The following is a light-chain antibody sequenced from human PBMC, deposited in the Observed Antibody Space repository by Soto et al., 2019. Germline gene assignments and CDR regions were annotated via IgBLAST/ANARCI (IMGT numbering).Light chain of an antibody. J-gene: IGKJ4*01. CDR1: QTISVY. Sequence: EIVLTQSPATLSLSPGERASLSCRASQTISVYLAWYQQKPGQAPRLLIYDASNRATGIPARFSGSGSGTDFTLTISSLEPEDFAVYYFHQRTRWPPTFGGVTRVEI. CDR3: HQRTRWPPT. CDR2: DAS. V-gene: IGKV3-11*01.